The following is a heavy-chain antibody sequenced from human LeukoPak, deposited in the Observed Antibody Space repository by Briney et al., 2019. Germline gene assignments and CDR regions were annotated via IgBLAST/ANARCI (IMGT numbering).Heavy chain of an antibody. Sequence: SETLFLTCTVSGGSIRSNGNYWGWIRQPPGKGLEWIGTIFNSVTTQYNPSLESRVTISVDTSKNQLSLRLNSVTAADTAVYYCARQEGGDWFDPWGQGTLVTVSS. CDR2: IFNSVTT. CDR3: ARQEGGDWFDP. J-gene: IGHJ5*02. V-gene: IGHV4-39*01. CDR1: GGSIRSNGNY. D-gene: IGHD3-16*01.